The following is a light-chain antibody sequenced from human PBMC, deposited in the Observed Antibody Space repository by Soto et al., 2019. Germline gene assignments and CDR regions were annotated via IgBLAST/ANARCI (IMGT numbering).Light chain of an antibody. V-gene: IGLV2-14*01. CDR2: DVS. J-gene: IGLJ2*01. CDR3: SSYTSTSTLVV. CDR1: SSDIGGYDY. Sequence: QSVLTQPASVSGSPGQSITISCTGTSSDIGGYDYVSWYQQHPGKVPKLMIYDVSDRPSGVSNRFSGSKSDNTASLTISGLQAEDEADYYCSSYTSTSTLVVFGGGTKVTVL.